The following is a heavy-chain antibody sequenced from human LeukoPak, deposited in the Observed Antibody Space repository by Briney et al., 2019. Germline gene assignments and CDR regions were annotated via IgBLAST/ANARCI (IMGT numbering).Heavy chain of an antibody. Sequence: SETLSLTCTVSGDSISSGSYYWSWIRQPAGEGLEWIGRIYTSGSTNYNPSLKSRVTISVDTSKNQFSLKLSSVTAADTAVYYCARDPPSIAARPDGYYYYYYMDVWGKGTTVTVSS. J-gene: IGHJ6*03. CDR3: ARDPPSIAARPDGYYYYYYMDV. CDR2: IYTSGST. V-gene: IGHV4-61*02. D-gene: IGHD6-6*01. CDR1: GDSISSGSYY.